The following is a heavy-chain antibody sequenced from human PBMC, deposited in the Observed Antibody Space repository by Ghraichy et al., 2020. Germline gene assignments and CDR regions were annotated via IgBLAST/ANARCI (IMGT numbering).Heavy chain of an antibody. CDR3: ARGGITMVRGVIGWFDP. V-gene: IGHV4-59*01. CDR2: IYYSGST. D-gene: IGHD3-10*01. CDR1: GGSISSYY. Sequence: SETLSLTCTVSGGSISSYYWSWIRQPPGKGLEWIGYIYYSGSTNYNPSLKSRVTISVDTSKNQFSLKLSSVTAADTAVYYCARGGITMVRGVIGWFDPWGQGTLVTVSS. J-gene: IGHJ5*02.